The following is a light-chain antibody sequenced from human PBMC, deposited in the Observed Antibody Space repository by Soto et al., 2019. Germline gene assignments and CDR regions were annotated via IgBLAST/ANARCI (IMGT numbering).Light chain of an antibody. CDR1: SSDVGGYKY. CDR2: EVS. Sequence: QSVLTQPASVSGSPGQSITISCTGTSSDVGGYKYVSWYQQHPGKAPKLIIYEVSNRPSGVSNRFSGSKSGNTASLTISGLQAEDENDYYCNSFTSSSTSVFGTGTTVTVL. J-gene: IGLJ1*01. CDR3: NSFTSSSTSV. V-gene: IGLV2-14*01.